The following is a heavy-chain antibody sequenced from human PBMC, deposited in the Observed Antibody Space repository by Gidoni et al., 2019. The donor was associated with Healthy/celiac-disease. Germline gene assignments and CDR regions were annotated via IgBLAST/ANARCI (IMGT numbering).Heavy chain of an antibody. D-gene: IGHD6-19*01. CDR2: ISGSGGST. J-gene: IGHJ4*02. CDR3: AKDPISSYSSGWYYFDY. V-gene: IGHV3-23*01. Sequence: SYAMSWVRQAPGKGLEWVSAISGSGGSTYYADSVKGRFIISRDNSKNTLYLQMNSLRAEDTAVYYCAKDPISSYSSGWYYFDYWGQGTLVTVSS. CDR1: SYA.